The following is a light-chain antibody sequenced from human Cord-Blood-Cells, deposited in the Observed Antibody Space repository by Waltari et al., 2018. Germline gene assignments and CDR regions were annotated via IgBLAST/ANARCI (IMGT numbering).Light chain of an antibody. CDR2: STN. CDR3: VLYMGSGIWV. CDR1: SCSVSTSYH. V-gene: IGLV8-61*01. J-gene: IGLJ3*02. Sequence: QTVVTQEPSFSVSPGGPVTLTCGLSSCSVSTSYHPRWYQQTPGQAPRTLIYSTNTRSSGVPDRFSGSILGNKAALTITGAQADDESDYYCVLYMGSGIWVFGGGTKLTVL.